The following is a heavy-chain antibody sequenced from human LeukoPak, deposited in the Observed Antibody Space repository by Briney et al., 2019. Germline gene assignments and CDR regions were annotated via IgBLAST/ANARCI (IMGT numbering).Heavy chain of an antibody. V-gene: IGHV4-59*01. CDR3: AKSGNIYCMDV. Sequence: PSETLSLTCSVSGGSISSYYWNWIRQPPGKGLEWIGNIHYSGSTNYNPSLKSRVTISVDTSKNQFSLKLSSVTAADTAVYYCAKSGNIYCMDVWGKGTTVTVSS. J-gene: IGHJ6*03. D-gene: IGHD3-3*01. CDR1: GGSISSYY. CDR2: IHYSGST.